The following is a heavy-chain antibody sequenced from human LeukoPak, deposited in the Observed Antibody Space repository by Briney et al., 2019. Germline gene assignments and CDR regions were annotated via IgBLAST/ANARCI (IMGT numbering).Heavy chain of an antibody. CDR2: ISWNSGSI. CDR3: AKAGLYYDSSGYYGY. V-gene: IGHV3-9*01. D-gene: IGHD3-22*01. J-gene: IGHJ4*02. CDR1: GFTFDDYA. Sequence: PGGSLRLSCAASGFTFDDYAMHWVRQAPGKGLEWVSGISWNSGSIGYADSVKGRFTISRDNAKNSLYLQMNSLRAEDTALYYCAKAGLYYDSSGYYGYWGQGTLVTVSS.